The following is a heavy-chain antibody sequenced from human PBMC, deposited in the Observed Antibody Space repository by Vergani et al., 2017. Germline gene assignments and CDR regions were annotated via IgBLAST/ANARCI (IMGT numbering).Heavy chain of an antibody. D-gene: IGHD3-22*01. CDR2: ISAYNGNT. V-gene: IGHV1-18*01. J-gene: IGHJ6*02. CDR1: GYTFTSYG. Sequence: QVQLVQSGAEVKKPGASVKVSCKASGYTFTSYGISWVRQAPGQGLEWMGWISAYNGNTNYAQKLQGRVTMTTDTSTSTAYMELRSLRSDDTAVYYCARGDYYDSSGYPGADYGMDVWGQGTTVTVSS. CDR3: ARGDYYDSSGYPGADYGMDV.